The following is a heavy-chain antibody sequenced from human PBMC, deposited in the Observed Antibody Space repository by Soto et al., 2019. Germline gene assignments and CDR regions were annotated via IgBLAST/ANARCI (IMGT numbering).Heavy chain of an antibody. J-gene: IGHJ4*02. CDR1: GFTFSSYA. V-gene: IGHV3-23*01. CDR3: AKTHHQRRSQVVPAAKVLSGY. D-gene: IGHD2-2*01. Sequence: GGSLRLSCAASGFTFSSYAMSWVRQAPGKGLEWVSAISGSGGSTYYADSVKGRFTISRDNSKNTLYLQMNSLRAEDTAVYYCAKTHHQRRSQVVPAAKVLSGYWGQGTLVTVSS. CDR2: ISGSGGST.